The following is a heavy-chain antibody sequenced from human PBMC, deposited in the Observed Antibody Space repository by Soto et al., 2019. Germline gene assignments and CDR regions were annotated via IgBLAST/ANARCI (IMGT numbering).Heavy chain of an antibody. Sequence: SETLSLACSVFGDSIRSAHYFWGWVRQPPGKGLEWIGSIYHSGATFYDPYLRSRVTLSVDTTNNQFSLRLSSVTAADTAVYYCARRKDDYRAYADDYWGQGTLVTVSS. CDR1: GDSIRSAHYF. D-gene: IGHD4-17*01. CDR3: ARRKDDYRAYADDY. J-gene: IGHJ4*02. CDR2: IYHSGAT. V-gene: IGHV4-39*01.